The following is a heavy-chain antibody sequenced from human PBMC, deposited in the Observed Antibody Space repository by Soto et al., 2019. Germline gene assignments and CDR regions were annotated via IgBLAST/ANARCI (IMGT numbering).Heavy chain of an antibody. CDR1: GGTFNTYA. V-gene: IGHV1-69*19. CDR3: AREVQVHTPAFVY. J-gene: IGHJ4*02. CDR2: ISPMFGAA. Sequence: QVQLVQSGAEMKKPGSSVKVSCQSSGGTFNTYAMNWVRQAPGQVPEWMGDISPMFGAANYAPKVQGRVTITADDSMGTSYMQLISLTSECTALYFCAREVQVHTPAFVYWGQGTLVTVSS. D-gene: IGHD2-2*01.